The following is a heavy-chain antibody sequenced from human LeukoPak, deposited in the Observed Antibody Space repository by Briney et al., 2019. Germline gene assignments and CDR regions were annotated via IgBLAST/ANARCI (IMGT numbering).Heavy chain of an antibody. CDR3: ARRPLYDSSGYQEHFDY. J-gene: IGHJ4*02. Sequence: KRGESLKISCKGSGYSFTSYWIGWVRQMPGKGLEWMGIIYPGDSDTRYSPSFQGQVTISADESISTAYLQWSSLKASDTAMYYCARRPLYDSSGYQEHFDYWGQGTLVTVSS. CDR1: GYSFTSYW. CDR2: IYPGDSDT. D-gene: IGHD3-22*01. V-gene: IGHV5-51*01.